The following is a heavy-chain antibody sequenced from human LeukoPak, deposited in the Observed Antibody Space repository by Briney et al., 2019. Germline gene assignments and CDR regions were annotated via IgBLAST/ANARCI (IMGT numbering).Heavy chain of an antibody. CDR2: INPNSGGT. Sequence: ASVKVSCKASGYTLTGYYMPWVGQAPGQRLGWMGRINPNSGGTNYAQKFQGRVTITADESTSTAYMELSSLRSEDTAVYYCARDGGWLQLGGYFDYWGQGTLVTVSS. CDR1: GYTLTGYY. D-gene: IGHD5-24*01. CDR3: ARDGGWLQLGGYFDY. J-gene: IGHJ4*02. V-gene: IGHV1-2*06.